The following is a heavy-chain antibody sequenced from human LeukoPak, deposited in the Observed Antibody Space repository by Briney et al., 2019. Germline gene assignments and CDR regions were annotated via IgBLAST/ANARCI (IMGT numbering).Heavy chain of an antibody. CDR1: GYTFTGYY. V-gene: IGHV1-2*02. D-gene: IGHD5-12*01. Sequence: ASVKVSCKASGYTFTGYYMHWVRQAPGQGLEWMGWINPNSGVTNYAQKLQGRVTITRDTSIDTAYMQLSRLRSDDTAVYYCAKDRYGDYEAPFHYYMDAWAEGPRSPSP. J-gene: IGHJ6*03. CDR3: AKDRYGDYEAPFHYYMDA. CDR2: INPNSGVT.